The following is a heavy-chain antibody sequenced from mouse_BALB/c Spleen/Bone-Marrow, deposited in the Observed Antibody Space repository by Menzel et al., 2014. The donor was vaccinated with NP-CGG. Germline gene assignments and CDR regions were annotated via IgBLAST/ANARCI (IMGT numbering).Heavy chain of an antibody. CDR1: GFTFSDYG. CDR2: ISNLAYSI. V-gene: IGHV5-15*02. J-gene: IGHJ3*01. CDR3: ARGGIYYGNYLAN. Sequence: DVMLVESGGGLVQPGGSRRLSWAASGFTFSDYGMAWVRQALGKGPEWVAFISNLAYSIYYADSVTGRFTISRENAKNTLYLEMSSLRSEDTAMYYCARGGIYYGNYLANWGQGTLVTVSA. D-gene: IGHD2-1*01.